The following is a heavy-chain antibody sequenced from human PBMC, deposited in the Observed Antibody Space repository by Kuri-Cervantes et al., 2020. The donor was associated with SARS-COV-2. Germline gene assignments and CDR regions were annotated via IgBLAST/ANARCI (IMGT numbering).Heavy chain of an antibody. D-gene: IGHD6-19*01. CDR1: GFTFSSYW. CDR2: IKQDGSEK. J-gene: IGHJ4*02. V-gene: IGHV3-7*01. CDR3: ASLTVSGTRGLDY. Sequence: GESLKISCAASGFTFSSYWMSWVRQAPGKGLKWVANIKQDGSEKFYVDSVKSRFTISRDNAKNSLYLQMNNLRVDDGAVYYCASLTVSGTRGLDYWGQGALVTVSS.